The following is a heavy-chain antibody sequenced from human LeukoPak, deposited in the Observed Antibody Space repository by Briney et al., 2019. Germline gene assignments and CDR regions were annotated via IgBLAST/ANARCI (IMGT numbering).Heavy chain of an antibody. D-gene: IGHD5-18*01. CDR1: GGTSSSYA. Sequence: SVKVSCKASGGTSSSYAISWVRQAPGQGLEWMGGIIPIFGTANYAQKFQGRVTITADKSTSTAYMELSSPRSEDTAVYYCARVSEGYGLYYFDCWGQGTLVTVSS. V-gene: IGHV1-69*06. J-gene: IGHJ4*02. CDR2: IIPIFGTA. CDR3: ARVSEGYGLYYFDC.